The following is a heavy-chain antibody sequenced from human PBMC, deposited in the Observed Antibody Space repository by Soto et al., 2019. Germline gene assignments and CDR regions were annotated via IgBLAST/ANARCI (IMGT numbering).Heavy chain of an antibody. Sequence: EVQLLDSGGGLVQPGGSLRLSCAASGFTFSSYAMSRVRQAPGKGLEWVSSISGSGGGTYYADSVKGRFTISRDNSKNTLSLQMNSLRAEDTAVYYCAKSRGSGSYFNPSDAFDFWGQGTMVTVSS. CDR1: GFTFSSYA. D-gene: IGHD3-10*01. V-gene: IGHV3-23*01. J-gene: IGHJ3*01. CDR2: ISGSGGGT. CDR3: AKSRGSGSYFNPSDAFDF.